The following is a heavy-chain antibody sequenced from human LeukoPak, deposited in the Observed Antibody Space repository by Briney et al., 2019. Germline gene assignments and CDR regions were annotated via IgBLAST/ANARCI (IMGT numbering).Heavy chain of an antibody. Sequence: SESLSLTCAVYGGSFSGYYWSWIRQPPGKGLEWIGEINHSGSTNYNPSLKSRVTISLDTSKNQFSLKLSSVTAADTAVYYCARPIVVVPLRAFDIWGQGTMVTVSS. D-gene: IGHD2-21*01. V-gene: IGHV4-34*01. CDR2: INHSGST. J-gene: IGHJ3*02. CDR3: ARPIVVVPLRAFDI. CDR1: GGSFSGYY.